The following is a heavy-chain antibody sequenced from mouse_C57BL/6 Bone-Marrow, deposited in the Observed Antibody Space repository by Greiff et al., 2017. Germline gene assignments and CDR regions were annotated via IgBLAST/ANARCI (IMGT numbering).Heavy chain of an antibody. J-gene: IGHJ3*01. V-gene: IGHV7-3*01. D-gene: IGHD4-1*01. Sequence: EVQVVESGGGLVQPGGSLSLSCAASGFTFTDYYMSWVRQPPGKALEWLGFIRNKANGYTTEYSASVKGRFTISRDNSQSILYLQMNALRAEDSATYYCARYRTGFAYWGQGTLVTVSA. CDR1: GFTFTDYY. CDR2: IRNKANGYTT. CDR3: ARYRTGFAY.